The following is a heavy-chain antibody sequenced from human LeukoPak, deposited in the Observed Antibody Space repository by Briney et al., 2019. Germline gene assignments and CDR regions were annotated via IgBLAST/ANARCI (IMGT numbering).Heavy chain of an antibody. D-gene: IGHD5-12*01. CDR3: ARGSWGAGYDYFDY. V-gene: IGHV1-2*02. Sequence: ASVKVSCKASGYTFTGYYMHWVRQAPGQGLEWMGWINPNSGGTNYAQKFQGRVTMTRDTSISTAYMELSRLRSDDTAVYYCARGSWGAGYDYFDYWGQGTLVTVSS. CDR2: INPNSGGT. CDR1: GYTFTGYY. J-gene: IGHJ4*02.